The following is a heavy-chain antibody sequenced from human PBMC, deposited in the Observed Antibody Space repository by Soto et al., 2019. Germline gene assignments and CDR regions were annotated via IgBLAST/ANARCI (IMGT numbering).Heavy chain of an antibody. J-gene: IGHJ6*02. D-gene: IGHD2-8*01. V-gene: IGHV3-23*01. CDR3: AKGVLMVYPIYYGMDV. Sequence: EVQLLESGGGLVQPGGSLRLSCAASGFTFSSYAMSWVRQAPGKGLEWVSAISGSGGSTYYADSVKGRFTISRDNSKNTLYLQMNSLRAEDTAVYYCAKGVLMVYPIYYGMDVWGQGTTVTVSS. CDR2: ISGSGGST. CDR1: GFTFSSYA.